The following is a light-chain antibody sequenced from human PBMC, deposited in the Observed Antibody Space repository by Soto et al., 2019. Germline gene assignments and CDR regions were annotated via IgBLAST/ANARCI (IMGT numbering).Light chain of an antibody. J-gene: IGKJ3*01. CDR1: QSISRF. CDR3: QQSYTSPFT. V-gene: IGKV1-39*01. Sequence: DIQMTQSPSSLSASVGDRVTITCRASQSISRFLNWYQQKPGKAPNVLINVASTLRSGVPSRFSGSGSGTDSTLTISSLQPEDFATYYCQQSYTSPFTFGPGTKVDIK. CDR2: VAS.